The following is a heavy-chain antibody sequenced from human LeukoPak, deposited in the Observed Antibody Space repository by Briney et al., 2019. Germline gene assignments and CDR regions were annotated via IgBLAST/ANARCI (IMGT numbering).Heavy chain of an antibody. V-gene: IGHV3-74*01. Sequence: PGGSLRLSCAASGFTFSSYWMHWVRQVPGKGLVWVSRISSDGSSTTYADSVKGRFTISRDNAKNTLCLQMNSLRVEDTAVYYCAGVIYYTSDAFDIWGQGTMVTVSS. CDR1: GFTFSSYW. CDR2: ISSDGSST. D-gene: IGHD3-22*01. CDR3: AGVIYYTSDAFDI. J-gene: IGHJ3*02.